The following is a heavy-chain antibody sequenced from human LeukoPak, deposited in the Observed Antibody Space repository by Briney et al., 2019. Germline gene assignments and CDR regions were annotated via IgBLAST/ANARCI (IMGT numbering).Heavy chain of an antibody. Sequence: SETLSLTCAVYGGSFSGYYWSWIRQPPGKGLEWIGEINHSGSTNYNPSLKSRVTISVDTSKNQFSLKLSSVTAADTAVYYCARYSSWYYYNILVYWFDPWGQGTLVTVSS. V-gene: IGHV4-34*01. J-gene: IGHJ5*02. CDR3: ARYSSWYYYNILVYWFDP. CDR1: GGSFSGYY. D-gene: IGHD6-13*01. CDR2: INHSGST.